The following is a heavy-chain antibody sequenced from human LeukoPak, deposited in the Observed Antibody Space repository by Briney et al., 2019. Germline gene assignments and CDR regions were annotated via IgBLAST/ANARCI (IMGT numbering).Heavy chain of an antibody. CDR3: VVTQKWLAFDY. CDR1: GGPISGRY. CDR2: WRYDGSP. Sequence: SETLSLTCAVSGGPISGRYRSWIRQPPGKGLEWIANWRYDGSPNYTPSLESRATISLDTSKNQFSLRLTSVTAADTAVYYCVVTQKWLAFDYWGQGILVTVSS. D-gene: IGHD6-19*01. J-gene: IGHJ4*02. V-gene: IGHV4-59*08.